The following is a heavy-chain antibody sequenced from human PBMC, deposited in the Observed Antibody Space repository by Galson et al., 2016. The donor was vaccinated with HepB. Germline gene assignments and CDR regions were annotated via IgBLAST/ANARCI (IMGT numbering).Heavy chain of an antibody. CDR2: ISGGGSPI. CDR1: GLIFSNYD. Sequence: SLRLSCAASGLIFSNYDFHWVRQAPGKGLEWVSYISGGGSPIFYADSVKGRFTISRDNAKNSLYLRMNSLRAEDTAVYYCARCSGSSWFYSWGQGTLVTVSS. V-gene: IGHV3-48*03. CDR3: ARCSGSSWFYS. J-gene: IGHJ5*01. D-gene: IGHD6-13*01.